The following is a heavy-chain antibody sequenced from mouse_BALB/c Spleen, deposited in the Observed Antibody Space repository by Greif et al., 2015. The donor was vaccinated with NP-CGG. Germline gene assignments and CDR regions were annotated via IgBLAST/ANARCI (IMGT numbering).Heavy chain of an antibody. J-gene: IGHJ4*01. Sequence: EVQLVESGGGLVQPGGSLKLSCAASGFTFSSYGMSWVRQTPDKRLELVATINSNGGSTYYPDSVKGRVTISRDNAKNTLYLQMSSRKSEDTAMYYCARGTRAMDYWGQGTSVTVSS. CDR2: INSNGGST. CDR1: GFTFSSYG. V-gene: IGHV5-6-3*01. CDR3: ARGTRAMDY.